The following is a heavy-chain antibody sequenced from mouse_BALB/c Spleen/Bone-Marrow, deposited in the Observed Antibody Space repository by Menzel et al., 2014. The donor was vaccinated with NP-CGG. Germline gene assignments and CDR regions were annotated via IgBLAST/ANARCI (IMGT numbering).Heavy chain of an antibody. CDR2: ISSGGSYT. D-gene: IGHD2-3*01. CDR3: ARHGYYGYFDY. V-gene: IGHV5-6*02. CDR1: DFTFSSYG. Sequence: EVKLVESGGDLVKPGGSLKISCAASDFTFSSYGMSWVRQTPDKRLEWVATISSGGSYTYYPDSVKGRFTISRDNAKNTLYLQMSSLKSEDTAMYYCARHGYYGYFDYWGQGTSLTVSS. J-gene: IGHJ2*02.